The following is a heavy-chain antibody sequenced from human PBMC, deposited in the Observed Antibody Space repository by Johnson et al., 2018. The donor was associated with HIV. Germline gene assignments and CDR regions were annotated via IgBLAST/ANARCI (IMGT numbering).Heavy chain of an antibody. CDR1: GLTFSSYG. Sequence: QVQLVESGGGVVQPGRSLRLACAASGLTFSSYGMHWVRQAPGKGLEWVAVIWYDGSNKYYADSVKGRFTISRDNSKNTLYLQMNSLRPEDTAVYYCARDSRSSEYPEAFDIWGQGTMVTVSS. J-gene: IGHJ3*02. D-gene: IGHD3-22*01. CDR2: IWYDGSNK. V-gene: IGHV3-30*19. CDR3: ARDSRSSEYPEAFDI.